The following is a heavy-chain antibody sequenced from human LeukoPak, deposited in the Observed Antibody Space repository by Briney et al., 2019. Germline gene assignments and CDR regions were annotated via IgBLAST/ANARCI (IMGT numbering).Heavy chain of an antibody. V-gene: IGHV4-34*01. Sequence: PSETLSLTCAVYGGSFSGYYWSWIRQPPGKGLEWIGEINHSGSTNYNPSLKSRVTISVDTSKNQFSLKLSSVTAADTAVYYCARALGSSGWYRMYHSYHFDYWGQGTLVTVSS. CDR3: ARALGSSGWYRMYHSYHFDY. D-gene: IGHD6-19*01. CDR1: GGSFSGYY. CDR2: INHSGST. J-gene: IGHJ4*02.